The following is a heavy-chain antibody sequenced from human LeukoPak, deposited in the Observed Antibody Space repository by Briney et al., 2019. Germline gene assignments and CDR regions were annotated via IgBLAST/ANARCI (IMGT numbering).Heavy chain of an antibody. CDR2: IYYTGST. Sequence: SETLSLTCTVSGGSISGYYWSWIRQPPGKGLEWIGYIYYTGSTNYNPSLKSRVTISVDTSKNQFSLKLSSVTAADTAVYYCARDQEAAAVPYAFDIWGQGTMVTVSS. D-gene: IGHD6-13*01. CDR1: GGSISGYY. J-gene: IGHJ3*02. CDR3: ARDQEAAAVPYAFDI. V-gene: IGHV4-59*12.